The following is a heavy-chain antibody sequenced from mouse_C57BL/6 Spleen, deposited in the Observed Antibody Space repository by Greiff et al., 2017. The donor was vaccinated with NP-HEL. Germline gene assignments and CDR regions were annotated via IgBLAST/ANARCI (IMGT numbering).Heavy chain of an antibody. Sequence: EVQLQQSGAELVRPGASVKLSCTASGFNIKDDYMHWVKQRPEQGLEWIGWIDPENGDTEYASKFQGKATITADTSSNTAYLQLSSLTSEDTAVYYCTNWDEGGFAYWGQGTLVTVSA. D-gene: IGHD4-1*01. CDR2: IDPENGDT. CDR3: TNWDEGGFAY. CDR1: GFNIKDDY. V-gene: IGHV14-4*01. J-gene: IGHJ3*01.